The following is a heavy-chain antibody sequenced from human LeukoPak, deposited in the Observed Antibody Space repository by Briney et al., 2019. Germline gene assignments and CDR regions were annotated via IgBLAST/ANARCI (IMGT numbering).Heavy chain of an antibody. D-gene: IGHD3-10*01. V-gene: IGHV3-30*03. CDR3: ARGAEKILSFGEYPSDAFDI. CDR2: ISFDGRKK. Sequence: GGSLRLSCAASGFNFNNYVMHWVRQAPGKGLEWVAEISFDGRKKTYVDSVKGRFTISRDSPKNTVYLQMDSLRAEDTAVYYCARGAEKILSFGEYPSDAFDIWGQGTMVSVTS. CDR1: GFNFNNYV. J-gene: IGHJ3*02.